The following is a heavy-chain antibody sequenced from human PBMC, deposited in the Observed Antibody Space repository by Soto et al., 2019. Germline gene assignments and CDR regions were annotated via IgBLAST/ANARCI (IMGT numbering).Heavy chain of an antibody. J-gene: IGHJ4*02. V-gene: IGHV3-15*07. CDR1: GFTFSNAW. CDR2: IKSKTDGGTT. D-gene: IGHD3-9*01. Sequence: EVQLVESGGGLVKPGGSLRLSCAASGFTFSNAWMNWVRQAPGKGLEWVGRIKSKTDGGTTDYAAPVKGRFTISRADSKNTMYLQTNSLKAEDTAVDYCTTDPTMSANLSDDWGQGTLVTVSS. CDR3: TTDPTMSANLSDD.